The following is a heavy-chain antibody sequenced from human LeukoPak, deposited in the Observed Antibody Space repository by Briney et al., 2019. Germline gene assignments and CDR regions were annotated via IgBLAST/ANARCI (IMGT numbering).Heavy chain of an antibody. CDR1: GYTFTDYY. V-gene: IGHV1-46*01. CDR3: ARDQEGFDY. Sequence: ASVKLSCKASGYTFTDYYIHWVRQAPGQGLEWMGMIYPRDGSTSYAQKFQGRVTVTRDTSTSTVHMELSGLRSEDTAVYYCARDQEGFDYWGQGTLVTVSS. J-gene: IGHJ4*02. CDR2: IYPRDGST.